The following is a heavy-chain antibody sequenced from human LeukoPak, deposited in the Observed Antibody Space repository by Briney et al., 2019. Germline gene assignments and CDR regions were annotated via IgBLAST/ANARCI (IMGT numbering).Heavy chain of an antibody. J-gene: IGHJ4*02. CDR3: ARDSYSSSRNDY. CDR2: ISWNSGSV. Sequence: GGSLRLSCAASGFTFDDYAMHWVRQAPGKGLEWVSGISWNSGSVGYADSVKGRFTISRDNAKNSLYLQMNSLRAEDTAVYYCARDSYSSSRNDYWGQGTLATVSS. CDR1: GFTFDDYA. D-gene: IGHD6-13*01. V-gene: IGHV3-9*01.